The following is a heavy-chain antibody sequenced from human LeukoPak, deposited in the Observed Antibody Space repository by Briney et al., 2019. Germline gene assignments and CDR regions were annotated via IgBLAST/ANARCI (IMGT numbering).Heavy chain of an antibody. D-gene: IGHD3-10*01. J-gene: IGHJ4*02. CDR1: GGSISSSGYY. CDR2: IYYSGST. Sequence: SETLSLTCTVSGGSISSSGYYWGWIRQPPGKGLEWIGSIYYSGSTKYNPSLKSRVTISADTSKNQFSLKLSSVTAADTAVYYCARDYWFGELFDYWGQGTLVTVSS. V-gene: IGHV4-39*07. CDR3: ARDYWFGELFDY.